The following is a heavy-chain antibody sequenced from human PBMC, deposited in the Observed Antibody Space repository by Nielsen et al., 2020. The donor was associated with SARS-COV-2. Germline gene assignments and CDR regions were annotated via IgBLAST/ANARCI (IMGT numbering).Heavy chain of an antibody. V-gene: IGHV1-46*01. D-gene: IGHD6-19*01. CDR1: GYTFTSYY. CDR3: ALELAVAGTQYFQH. J-gene: IGHJ1*01. Sequence: ASVKVTCKASGYTFTSYYMHWVRQDPGQGLEWMGIINPSGGSTSYAQKFQGRVTMTRDTSTSTVYMELSSLRSEDTAVYYCALELAVAGTQYFQHWGQGTLVTVSS. CDR2: INPSGGST.